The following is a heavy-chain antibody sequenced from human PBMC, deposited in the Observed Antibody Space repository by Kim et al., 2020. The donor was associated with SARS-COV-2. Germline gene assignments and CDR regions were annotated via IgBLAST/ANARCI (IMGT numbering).Heavy chain of an antibody. J-gene: IGHJ4*02. CDR3: ARARPFATGGAYYSDY. CDR2: ISGSGDAT. CDR1: GFTFTSYA. D-gene: IGHD2-8*02. V-gene: IGHV3-23*01. Sequence: GGSLRLSCAASGFTFTSYAMRWVRQAPGKGLEWVSAISGSGDATYYAESVKGRFTISRDNSKNTLYLQMNSLRADDTALYYCARARPFATGGAYYSDYWGQGTLVTVSS.